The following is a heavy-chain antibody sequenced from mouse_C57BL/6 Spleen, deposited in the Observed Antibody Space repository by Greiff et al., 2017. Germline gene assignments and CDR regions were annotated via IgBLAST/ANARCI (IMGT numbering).Heavy chain of an antibody. D-gene: IGHD1-1*01. Sequence: VMLVESGPGLVQPSQSLSITCTVSGFSLTSYGVHWVRQSPGKGLEWLGVIWSGGSTDYNAAFISRLSISKDNSKSQVFFKMNSLQADDTAIYYCARNERDYGSRYYYAMDYWGQGTSVTVSS. J-gene: IGHJ4*01. CDR1: GFSLTSYG. CDR2: IWSGGST. CDR3: ARNERDYGSRYYYAMDY. V-gene: IGHV2-2*01.